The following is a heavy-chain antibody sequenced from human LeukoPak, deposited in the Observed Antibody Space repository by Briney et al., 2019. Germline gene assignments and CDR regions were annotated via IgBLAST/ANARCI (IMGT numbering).Heavy chain of an antibody. D-gene: IGHD2-2*01. CDR2: ISGNGGTT. Sequence: GGSLRLSCAASGFTFSSYGMSWVRQAPGKGLEWVSAISGNGGTTYYADSVKGRFSVSRDNSKNSLSLLMNSLSAEDAAVYYCAKKADSRESLVVPAAYDYWGQGTLVTVSS. CDR3: AKKADSRESLVVPAAYDY. V-gene: IGHV3-23*01. CDR1: GFTFSSYG. J-gene: IGHJ4*02.